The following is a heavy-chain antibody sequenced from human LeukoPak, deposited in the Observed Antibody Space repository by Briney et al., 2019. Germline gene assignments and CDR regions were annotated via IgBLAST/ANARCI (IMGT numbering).Heavy chain of an antibody. CDR2: ISSSSSYI. CDR1: GFTFSSYS. J-gene: IGHJ3*02. D-gene: IGHD5-18*01. CDR3: ARDVDTAMVGAFDI. V-gene: IGHV3-21*01. Sequence: GSLRLSCAASGFTFSSYSLKWVRQAPGEGLEWVSSISSSSSYIYYADSVKGRFTISRDNAKNSLYQQMNSLRAEDTAVYYCARDVDTAMVGAFDIWGQGTTVTVSS.